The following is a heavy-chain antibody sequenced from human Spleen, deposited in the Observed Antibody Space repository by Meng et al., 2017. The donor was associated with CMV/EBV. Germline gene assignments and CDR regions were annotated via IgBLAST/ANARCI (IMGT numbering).Heavy chain of an antibody. Sequence: GESLKISCTASAFTFSDHYMSWIRQAPGKGLEWVSHISSSGSIVSSADSVKGRFTISRDNAKSSLYLQMNSLRAEDTAVYYCARVRTTPTNWFDSWGQGTLVTVSS. V-gene: IGHV3-11*01. CDR1: AFTFSDHY. CDR2: ISSSGSIV. D-gene: IGHD1-7*01. J-gene: IGHJ5*01. CDR3: ARVRTTPTNWFDS.